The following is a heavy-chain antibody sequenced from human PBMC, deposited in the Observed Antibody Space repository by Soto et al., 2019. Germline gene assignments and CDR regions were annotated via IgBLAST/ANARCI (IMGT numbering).Heavy chain of an antibody. J-gene: IGHJ4*02. D-gene: IGHD2-21*01. CDR1: GYTFTDSH. Sequence: ASVKVSCKASGYTFTDSHIHWVRQASGQGLEWLGWINPKTGDTNYPQKFQGRITMTRDTSMSTAYMELTNLTSDDTAVYYCERDPPRYFTSSPEGAGLWGQGXLVTVSS. V-gene: IGHV1-2*02. CDR3: ERDPPRYFTSSPEGAGL. CDR2: INPKTGDT.